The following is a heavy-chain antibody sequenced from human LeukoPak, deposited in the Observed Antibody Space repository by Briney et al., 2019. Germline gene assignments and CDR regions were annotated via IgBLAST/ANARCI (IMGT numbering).Heavy chain of an antibody. J-gene: IGHJ4*02. CDR2: VYYSGTT. V-gene: IGHV4-59*01. CDR3: ARVGVDYSGNIIRYYFDY. D-gene: IGHD4-23*01. Sequence: SETLSLTCTVSGGSISSYYWSWIRQPPGKGLEWIGYVYYSGTTNYNPSLKSRVIISVDTSKNQFSLKLSPVIAADTAVYYCARVGVDYSGNIIRYYFDYWGQGTLVTVSS. CDR1: GGSISSYY.